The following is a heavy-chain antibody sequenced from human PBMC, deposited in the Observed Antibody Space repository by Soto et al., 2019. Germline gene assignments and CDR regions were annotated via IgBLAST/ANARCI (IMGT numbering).Heavy chain of an antibody. D-gene: IGHD1-26*01. CDR2: ISGSGGST. J-gene: IGHJ4*02. Sequence: GGSLRLSCAASGFTFSSYAMSWVRQAPGKGLEWVSAISGSGGSTYYADSVKGRFTISRDNSKNTLYLQMNSLRAEDTAVYYCARDRGSGSYNPIDYWGQGTLVTVSS. CDR3: ARDRGSGSYNPIDY. CDR1: GFTFSSYA. V-gene: IGHV3-23*01.